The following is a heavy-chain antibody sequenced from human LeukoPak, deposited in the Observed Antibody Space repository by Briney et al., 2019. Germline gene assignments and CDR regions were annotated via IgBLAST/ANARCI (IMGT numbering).Heavy chain of an antibody. Sequence: SETLSLTCAVYGGSFSGYYWSWIRQPPGKGLEWIGEIFHSGSTNYNPSLKSRVTISVDTSKNQFSLKLTSVTAADTAVYYCARSSTWVDYFDYWGQGTLVTVSS. J-gene: IGHJ4*02. D-gene: IGHD6-13*01. V-gene: IGHV4-34*12. CDR3: ARSSTWVDYFDY. CDR1: GGSFSGYY. CDR2: IFHSGST.